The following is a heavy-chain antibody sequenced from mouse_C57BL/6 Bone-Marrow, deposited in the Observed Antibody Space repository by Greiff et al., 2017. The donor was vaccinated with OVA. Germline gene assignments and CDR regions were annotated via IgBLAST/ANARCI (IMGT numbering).Heavy chain of an antibody. CDR1: GFTFSDYG. J-gene: IGHJ4*01. CDR3: ARHERWMDY. V-gene: IGHV5-15*01. Sequence: DVMLVESGGGLVQPGGSLKLSCAASGFTFSDYGMAWVRQAPRKGPEWVAFISNLAYSIYYADTVTGRFTISRENAKNTLYLEMSSLRSEDTAMYYCARHERWMDYWGQGTSVTVSS. D-gene: IGHD2-3*01. CDR2: ISNLAYSI.